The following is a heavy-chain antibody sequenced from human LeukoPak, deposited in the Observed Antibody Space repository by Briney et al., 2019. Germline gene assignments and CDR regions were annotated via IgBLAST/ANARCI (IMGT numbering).Heavy chain of an antibody. Sequence: GASVKVSCKASGYTFTSYDINWVRQAPGQGLEWMGRIIPILGIANYAQKFQGRVTITADKSTSTAYMELSSLRSEDTAVYYCAIYYSYGHEGGDYWGQGTLVTVSS. CDR2: IIPILGIA. CDR3: AIYYSYGHEGGDY. J-gene: IGHJ4*02. V-gene: IGHV1-69*04. CDR1: GYTFTSYD. D-gene: IGHD5-18*01.